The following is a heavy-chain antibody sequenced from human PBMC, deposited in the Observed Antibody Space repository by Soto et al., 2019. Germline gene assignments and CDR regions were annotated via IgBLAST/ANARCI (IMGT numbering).Heavy chain of an antibody. V-gene: IGHV4-4*07. D-gene: IGHD1-1*01. CDR2: IYATGTT. J-gene: IGHJ5*02. CDR1: GASISGFY. CDR3: VRDGTKTLRDWFDP. Sequence: QVQLQESGPGLVKPSETLSLTCTVSGASISGFYWSWIRKSAGKGLEWIARIYATGTTDYNPSLKSRVMMSVDTSKKQFSLKLRSVTAADTAVYYCVRDGTKTLRDWFDPWGQGISVTVSS.